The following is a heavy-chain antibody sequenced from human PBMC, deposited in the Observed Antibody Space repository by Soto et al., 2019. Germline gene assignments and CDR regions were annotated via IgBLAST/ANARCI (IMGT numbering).Heavy chain of an antibody. J-gene: IGHJ5*02. Sequence: SETLSLTCTVSGGSISSYYWSWIRQPPGKGLEWIGYIYYSGSTNYNPSLKSRVTISVDTSKNQFSLKLSSVTAADTAVYYCARDHHYFGGGDNWFAPGGQGTLVTVSS. CDR3: ARDHHYFGGGDNWFAP. D-gene: IGHD3-16*01. V-gene: IGHV4-59*01. CDR2: IYYSGST. CDR1: GGSISSYY.